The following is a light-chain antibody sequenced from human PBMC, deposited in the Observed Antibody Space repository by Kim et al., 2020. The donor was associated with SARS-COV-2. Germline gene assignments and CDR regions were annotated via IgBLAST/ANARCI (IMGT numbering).Light chain of an antibody. CDR2: RNN. CDR3: AAWDDSLSGPV. Sequence: GQRVTISGSGSSSNIGSNYVYWYQQLPGTAPKPLIYRNNQRPSGVPDRFSGSKSGTSASLAISGLRSEDEADYYCAAWDDSLSGPVFGGGTQLTV. J-gene: IGLJ2*01. CDR1: SSNIGSNY. V-gene: IGLV1-47*01.